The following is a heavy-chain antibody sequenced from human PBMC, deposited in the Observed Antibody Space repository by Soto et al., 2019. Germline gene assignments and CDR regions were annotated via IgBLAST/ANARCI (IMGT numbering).Heavy chain of an antibody. Sequence: GGSLRLSCAASGFTFSSYSMNWVRQAPGKGLEWVSYISSSSSAIYYADSVKGRFTISRDNAKNSLYLQMNSLRDEDTAVYYCAGSIAAAGTNYYYGMDVWGQGTTVTVSS. CDR3: AGSIAAAGTNYYYGMDV. V-gene: IGHV3-48*02. CDR1: GFTFSSYS. D-gene: IGHD6-13*01. CDR2: ISSSSSAI. J-gene: IGHJ6*02.